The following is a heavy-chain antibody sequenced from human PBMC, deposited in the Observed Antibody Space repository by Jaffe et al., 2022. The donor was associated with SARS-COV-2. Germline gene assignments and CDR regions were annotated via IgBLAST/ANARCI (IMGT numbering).Heavy chain of an antibody. D-gene: IGHD6-13*01. J-gene: IGHJ6*03. CDR2: IVGTGTNT. Sequence: EVQLVGSGGGLVEPGGSLRLSCAASGFTFSTHAMTWVRQAPGRGLEWVSAIVGTGTNTYYADSVKGRFTISRDNSKNTLYLHMSSLRAEDTAVYYCAKASPPEGYSTYYYYYYMDVWGKGTTVTVSS. V-gene: IGHV3-23*04. CDR1: GFTFSTHA. CDR3: AKASPPEGYSTYYYYYYMDV.